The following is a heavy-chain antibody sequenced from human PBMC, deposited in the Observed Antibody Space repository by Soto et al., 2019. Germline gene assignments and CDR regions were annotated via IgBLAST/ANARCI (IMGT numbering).Heavy chain of an antibody. D-gene: IGHD2-15*01. CDR2: VSFSGNSP. V-gene: IGHV3-23*01. J-gene: IGHJ4*02. CDR1: GFKFSDYA. CDR3: AKRESSGGYRGPFYFDS. Sequence: EVQLLESGGGLVQPGGALRLSCVASGFKFSDYAMTWVRQVSGKGLEWVSTVSFSGNSPYYPDAVKGRFIISKDNSKNTLYLQMHSLRADDTAIYYSAKRESSGGYRGPFYFDSWGQGTQVTVS.